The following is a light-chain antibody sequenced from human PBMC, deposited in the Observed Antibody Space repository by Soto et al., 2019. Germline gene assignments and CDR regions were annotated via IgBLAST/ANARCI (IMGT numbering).Light chain of an antibody. CDR1: RSNIGTSS. CDR2: TTN. CDR3: AARDDSLNGHV. J-gene: IGLJ1*01. V-gene: IGLV1-44*01. Sequence: SVLTKPHSAYGVAGQSGPLSCSGSRSNIGTSSVHWFQQLPGTAPKLLISTTNQRPSGVPERFSGSKSGTSASLAISGLQSEDEADYYCAARDDSLNGHVFGTGTKVTVL.